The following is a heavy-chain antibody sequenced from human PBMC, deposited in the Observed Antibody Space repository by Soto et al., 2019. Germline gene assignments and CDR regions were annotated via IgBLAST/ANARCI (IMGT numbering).Heavy chain of an antibody. CDR2: IISKTDGGTT. CDR3: SYGADYYFDY. Sequence: GGSLRLSCAASGLTLTNVFMNWVRQAPGKGLEWVGRIISKTDGGTTDYATPVRGRFTISRDDSKNTLYLQMNSLKTEDTAVYYCSYGADYYFDYWGQGTLVTVSS. CDR1: GLTLTNVF. J-gene: IGHJ4*02. D-gene: IGHD4-17*01. V-gene: IGHV3-15*07.